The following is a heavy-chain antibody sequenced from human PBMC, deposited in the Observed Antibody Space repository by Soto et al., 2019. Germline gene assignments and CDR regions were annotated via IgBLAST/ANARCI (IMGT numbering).Heavy chain of an antibody. V-gene: IGHV4-59*12. CDR1: GGNIRNFD. CDR2: VNHSGST. D-gene: IGHD3-16*01. J-gene: IGHJ4*02. CDR3: ARGIMITFGGVRAKYYFDY. Sequence: SETQSLTSTVSGGNIRNFDWSWIRQPPGKGLEWIGYVNHSGSTSYNPSLKRRVTISVDTSKNQFSLKLSSVTAADTAVYYCARGIMITFGGVRAKYYFDYWGQGTLVTVSS.